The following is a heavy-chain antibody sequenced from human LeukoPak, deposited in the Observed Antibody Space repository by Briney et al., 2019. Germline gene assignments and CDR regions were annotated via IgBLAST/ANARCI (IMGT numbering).Heavy chain of an antibody. Sequence: SETLSLTCAVYGGSFSGYYWSWIRQPPGKGLEWIGEINHSGSTNYNPSLKSRVTISVDTSKSQFSLYMDSVTAADTAVYYCARTTEGGYTYDYFYYYYMDVWGKGTTVTISS. CDR3: ARTTEGGYTYDYFYYYYMDV. J-gene: IGHJ6*03. V-gene: IGHV4-34*01. D-gene: IGHD5-18*01. CDR1: GGSFSGYY. CDR2: INHSGST.